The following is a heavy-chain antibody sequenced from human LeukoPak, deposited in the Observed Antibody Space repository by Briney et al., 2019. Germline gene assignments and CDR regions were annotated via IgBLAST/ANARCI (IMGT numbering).Heavy chain of an antibody. J-gene: IGHJ6*02. V-gene: IGHV4-34*01. CDR2: INHNGST. CDR1: GGSFSGYY. CDR3: ARSKYGDYSVFFYYYYYGMDV. Sequence: SETLSLTCAVYGGSFSGYYWSWIRQPPGKGLEWIGEINHNGSTNYNPSLKSRVTISVDTSKNQFSLKLSSVTAADTAVYYCARSKYGDYSVFFYYYYYGMDVWGQGTTVTVSS. D-gene: IGHD4-17*01.